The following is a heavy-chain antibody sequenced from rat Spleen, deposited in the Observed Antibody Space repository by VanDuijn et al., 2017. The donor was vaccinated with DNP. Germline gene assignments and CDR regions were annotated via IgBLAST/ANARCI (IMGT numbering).Heavy chain of an antibody. CDR1: GYSITSNY. CDR3: ARGLNYGGYIYSWYFDF. J-gene: IGHJ1*01. D-gene: IGHD1-11*01. Sequence: EVQLQESGPGLVKPSLSLSLTCSVTGYSITSNYWAWIRKFPGNKLEWMGHINGAGSTNYNPSLKSRISITRDTSKNQFFLRVNSVTTEDTATYYCARGLNYGGYIYSWYFDFWGPGTMVTVSS. V-gene: IGHV3-3*01. CDR2: INGAGST.